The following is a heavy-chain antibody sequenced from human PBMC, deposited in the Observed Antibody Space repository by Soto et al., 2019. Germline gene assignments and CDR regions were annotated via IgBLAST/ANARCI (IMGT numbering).Heavy chain of an antibody. CDR1: GFTCISYA. CDR2: ISYDGSNK. V-gene: IGHV3-30-3*01. J-gene: IGHJ6*02. D-gene: IGHD2-15*01. Sequence: GGSHRLSCTASGFTCISYAMHWVRQATGKGLEWVAVISYDGSNKYYADSVKGRFTIPRDNSKNTLYLQMNSLRAEDTAVYYCARDTEDIVVVVAAKSYYYYGMDVWGQGTTVTVSS. CDR3: ARDTEDIVVVVAAKSYYYYGMDV.